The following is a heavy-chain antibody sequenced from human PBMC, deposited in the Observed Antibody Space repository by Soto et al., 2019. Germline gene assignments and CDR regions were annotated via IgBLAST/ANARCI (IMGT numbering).Heavy chain of an antibody. CDR3: ARDDVLCEGGGCYGIPLDV. V-gene: IGHV3-66*01. J-gene: IGHJ6*02. CDR2: IQSGGTT. D-gene: IGHD2-15*01. Sequence: EVQLVESGGGLVQPGGSLRLSCAASGFTVSSKYMTWVRQAPGKGLDWVSLIQSGGTTYYADSVKDRFTISSDTAENTRHLQMESLRVEYTAVSYCARDDVLCEGGGCYGIPLDVWGQGTTVNVSS. CDR1: GFTVSSKY.